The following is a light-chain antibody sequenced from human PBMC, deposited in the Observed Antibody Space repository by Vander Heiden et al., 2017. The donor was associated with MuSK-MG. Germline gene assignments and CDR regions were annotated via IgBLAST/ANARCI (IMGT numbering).Light chain of an antibody. Sequence: EIVLTQSPATLSLSPGERATLSCRASQSVSSYLAWYQQKPGQAPRLLIYDASNMATGIPARFSGSGSGTDFTLTISSLEPEDFAVYYCQQRSNWPLTFSQGTRLEI. CDR3: QQRSNWPLT. CDR2: DAS. V-gene: IGKV3-11*01. CDR1: QSVSSY. J-gene: IGKJ5*01.